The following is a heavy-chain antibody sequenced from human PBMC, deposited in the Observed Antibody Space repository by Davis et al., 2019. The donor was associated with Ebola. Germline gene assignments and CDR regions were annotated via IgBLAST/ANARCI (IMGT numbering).Heavy chain of an antibody. CDR2: TSFDGSGI. CDR1: GFTFGDNG. CDR3: AKGGGSYGWHFDL. D-gene: IGHD1-26*01. J-gene: IGHJ2*01. V-gene: IGHV3-30*18. Sequence: GGSLRLSCRGSGFTFGDNGMHWVRQAPGKGPEWVAVTSFDGSGIYYAESVKGRFTISRDNSKNTLYLQMNSLRPEDTAVYYCAKGGGSYGWHFDLWGRGTLVTVFS.